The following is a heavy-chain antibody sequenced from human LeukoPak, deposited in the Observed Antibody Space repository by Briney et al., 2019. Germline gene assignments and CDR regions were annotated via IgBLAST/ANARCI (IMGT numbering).Heavy chain of an antibody. CDR2: IYTSGST. CDR1: GGSISSYY. V-gene: IGHV4-4*09. J-gene: IGHJ4*02. Sequence: SSETLSLTCTVSGGSISSYYWSWIRQPPGKGLERIGYIYTSGSTNYNPSLKSRVTISVDTSTNQFSLKLSSVTAADTAVYYCARRACSSTSCYGTFDNWGQGTLVAVSS. D-gene: IGHD2-2*01. CDR3: ARRACSSTSCYGTFDN.